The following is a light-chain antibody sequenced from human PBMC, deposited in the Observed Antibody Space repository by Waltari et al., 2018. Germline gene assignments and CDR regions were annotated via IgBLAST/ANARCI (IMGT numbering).Light chain of an antibody. Sequence: QLVLTQSPSASASLGAPVTLTCTLSSGHRSHIIAWPQQQPEKGPRYLMKVNSDGSHSKGDEIPDRFSGSSSGAERYLTISSLQSEDEADYYCQTGGHGTWVFGGGTKLTVL. CDR1: SGHRSHI. CDR2: VNSDGSH. J-gene: IGLJ3*02. CDR3: QTGGHGTWV. V-gene: IGLV4-69*01.